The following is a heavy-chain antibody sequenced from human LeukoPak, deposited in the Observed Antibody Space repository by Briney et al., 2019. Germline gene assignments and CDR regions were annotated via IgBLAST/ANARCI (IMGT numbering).Heavy chain of an antibody. CDR1: GCTVSSTY. V-gene: IGHV3-66*01. CDR2: IYSGGST. D-gene: IGHD4-17*01. CDR3: ARDHDYGDPSYYYYAMDV. J-gene: IGHJ6*02. Sequence: PGGSLRLSCAASGCTVSSTYMSWVRQAPGQGLEWVSVIYSGGSTYYADSVKGRFIISRDNSKNTLYLQMNSLRAEDTAVYYCARDHDYGDPSYYYYAMDVWGQGTTVTVSS.